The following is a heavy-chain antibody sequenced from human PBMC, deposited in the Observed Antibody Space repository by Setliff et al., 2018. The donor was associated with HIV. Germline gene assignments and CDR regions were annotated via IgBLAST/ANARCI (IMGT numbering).Heavy chain of an antibody. CDR3: TRHSTDPWSLLDY. V-gene: IGHV3-73*01. CDR1: GFAFSGHQ. Sequence: GSLRLSCAASGFAFSGHQMSWVRQASGKGLGWVGRIRSKGYGSATAYAASVKGRFTISRDDSKNTAYLQMDSLKTEDTAVYYCTRHSTDPWSLLDYWGQGTLVTVSS. D-gene: IGHD1-1*01. J-gene: IGHJ4*02. CDR2: IRSKGYGSAT.